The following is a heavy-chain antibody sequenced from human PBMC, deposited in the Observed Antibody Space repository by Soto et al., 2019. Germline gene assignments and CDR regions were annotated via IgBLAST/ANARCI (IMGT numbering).Heavy chain of an antibody. J-gene: IGHJ6*02. CDR1: GFTFRTYT. V-gene: IGHV3-21*01. Sequence: EVQLVESGGGLVKPGGSLRLSCVASGFTFRTYTMNWVRQAPGKGLEWVSGIRGFSPYTFYAESVKGRFTISRDNAKISMYLQMNRLRAEDTAVYYCARDRGYDAHDYYFNAMDVWGQGTTVTVSS. CDR2: IRGFSPYT. D-gene: IGHD2-15*01. CDR3: ARDRGYDAHDYYFNAMDV.